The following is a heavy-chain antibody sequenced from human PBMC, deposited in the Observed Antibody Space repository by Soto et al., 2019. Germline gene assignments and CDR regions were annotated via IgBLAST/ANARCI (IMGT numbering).Heavy chain of an antibody. Sequence: PGGSLRLSCAASGFTFGSYAMSWVRQAPGKGLEWVSTVSGSGAYTYYADSVKGRFTISRDNSKNTLYLQMNSLRAEDTAVFYCAKDLQLNTVVRADQYYYGMDVWGQGTTVTVSS. V-gene: IGHV3-23*01. CDR2: VSGSGAYT. J-gene: IGHJ6*02. CDR3: AKDLQLNTVVRADQYYYGMDV. D-gene: IGHD3-10*01. CDR1: GFTFGSYA.